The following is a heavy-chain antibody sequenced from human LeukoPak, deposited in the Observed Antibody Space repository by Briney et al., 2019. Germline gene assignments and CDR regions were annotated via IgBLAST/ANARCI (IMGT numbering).Heavy chain of an antibody. CDR2: ISSSSSYI. CDR3: VRTPPFYYYGMDV. CDR1: GFTFSSYS. Sequence: TSGGSLRLSCAASGFTFSSYSMNWVRQAPGKGLEWVSSISSSSSYIYYADSVKGRFTISRDNAKNSLYLQMNSLRAEDTAVHYCVRTPPFYYYGMDVWGQGTTVTVSS. J-gene: IGHJ6*02. V-gene: IGHV3-21*01.